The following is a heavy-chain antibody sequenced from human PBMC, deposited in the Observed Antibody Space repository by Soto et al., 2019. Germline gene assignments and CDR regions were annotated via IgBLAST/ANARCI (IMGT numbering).Heavy chain of an antibody. CDR2: INGRSNYK. Sequence: EVQLVESGGGLVAPGGSLRLSCVASGFALTTYTMNWVRQAPGTGLECVSSINGRSNYKYYSDSVKGRFTVSRDNAQNSLFLQMSRLGPEDTAVYYCVSEDGVVGASSAFDSWGQGTLVTVSS. CDR1: GFALTTYT. V-gene: IGHV3-21*02. D-gene: IGHD1-26*01. CDR3: VSEDGVVGASSAFDS. J-gene: IGHJ4*02.